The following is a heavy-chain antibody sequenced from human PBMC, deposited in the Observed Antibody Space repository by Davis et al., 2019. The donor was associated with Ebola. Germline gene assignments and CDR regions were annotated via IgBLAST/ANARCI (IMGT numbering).Heavy chain of an antibody. J-gene: IGHJ5*02. D-gene: IGHD3-22*01. CDR2: IYYSGST. CDR3: ARDGVHYYDSSGYYGVGHWFDP. CDR1: GGSISSYY. Sequence: MPSETLSLTCTVSGGSISSYYWSWIRQPPGKGLEWIGYIYYSGSTYYNPSLKSRVTISVDTSKNQFSLKLSSVTAADTAVYYCARDGVHYYDSSGYYGVGHWFDPWGQGTLVTVSS. V-gene: IGHV4-4*08.